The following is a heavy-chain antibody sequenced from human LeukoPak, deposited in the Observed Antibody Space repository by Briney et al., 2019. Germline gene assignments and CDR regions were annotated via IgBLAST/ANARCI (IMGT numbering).Heavy chain of an antibody. Sequence: VASVKVSCKASGYTFTSYGISWVRQAPGQGLEWMGWISAYNGNTNYAQKLQGRVTMTTDTSTSTAYMELRSLRSDDTAVYYCARSITMIVVVIIVGRALAADYWGQGTLVTVSS. J-gene: IGHJ4*02. V-gene: IGHV1-18*01. D-gene: IGHD3-22*01. CDR1: GYTFTSYG. CDR3: ARSITMIVVVIIVGRALAADY. CDR2: ISAYNGNT.